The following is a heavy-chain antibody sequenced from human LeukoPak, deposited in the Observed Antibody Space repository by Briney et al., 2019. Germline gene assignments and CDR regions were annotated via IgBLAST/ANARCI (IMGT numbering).Heavy chain of an antibody. CDR2: INHSGST. CDR1: GGSFSGYY. D-gene: IGHD3-22*01. Sequence: SETLSLTCAVYGGSFSGYYWSWIRQPPGKGLEWIGEINHSGSTNYNPSLKSRVTISVDTSKNQFSLKLSSVTAADTAVYYCASSRGSGYYSRSFDYWGQGTLVTVSS. CDR3: ASSRGSGYYSRSFDY. V-gene: IGHV4-34*01. J-gene: IGHJ4*02.